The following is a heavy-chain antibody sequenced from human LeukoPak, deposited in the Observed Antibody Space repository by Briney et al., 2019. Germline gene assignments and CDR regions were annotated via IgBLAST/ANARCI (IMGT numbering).Heavy chain of an antibody. Sequence: GGSLRLSCAASGFTFSSYGMHWVRQAPGKGLEWVAVISYDGSNKYYADSVKGRFTISRDNAKNSLYLQMNSLRAEDTAVYYCARDINWNDGGVSDYWGQGTLVTVSS. D-gene: IGHD1-1*01. CDR2: ISYDGSNK. CDR1: GFTFSSYG. CDR3: ARDINWNDGGVSDY. V-gene: IGHV3-30*03. J-gene: IGHJ4*02.